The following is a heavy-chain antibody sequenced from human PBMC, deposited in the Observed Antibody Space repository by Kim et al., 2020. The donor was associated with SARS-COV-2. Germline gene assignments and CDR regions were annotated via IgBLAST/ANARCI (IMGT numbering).Heavy chain of an antibody. J-gene: IGHJ6*01. CDR1: GFNFSTYT. CDR2: ISRDSKSG. V-gene: IGHV3-21*01. D-gene: IGHD1-26*01. CDR3: ARATCCRVTCAYYY. Sequence: GGSLRLSCSTSGFNFSTYTMNWVRHTPGKGLEWVAAISRDSKSGWYADSVRGRFIISRDNSKDSLYLHMNDLRGEDSAHYYCARATCCRVTCAYYY.